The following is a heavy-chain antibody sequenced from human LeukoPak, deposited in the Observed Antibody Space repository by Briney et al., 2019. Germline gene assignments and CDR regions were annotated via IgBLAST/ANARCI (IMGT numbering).Heavy chain of an antibody. V-gene: IGHV3-74*01. J-gene: IGHJ6*02. CDR1: GFTLSNYW. D-gene: IGHD2-2*01. Sequence: GGSLRLSCAASGFTLSNYWMHWVRQAPGEGLVWVSRIKTDGTITNYADSVKGRFTISRDNAKNTLYLQMNSLRVEDTAVYYCVRVEIGTYHGMDVWGQGATVTVSS. CDR2: IKTDGTIT. CDR3: VRVEIGTYHGMDV.